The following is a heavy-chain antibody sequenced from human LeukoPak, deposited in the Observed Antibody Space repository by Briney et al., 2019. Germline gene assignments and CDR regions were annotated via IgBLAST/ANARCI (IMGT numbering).Heavy chain of an antibody. V-gene: IGHV3-7*01. J-gene: IGHJ6*02. CDR3: ATYINWVAGDV. Sequence: GGSLRLSCAASEFTFSDTWMSWVRQASGKGLEWVAAIKEDGSMDSVKGRFTISRDNAKNSLYLQMNSLRDEDTAVYHCATYINWVAGDVWGQGTAVSVSS. CDR2: IKEDG. D-gene: IGHD1-1*01. CDR1: EFTFSDTW.